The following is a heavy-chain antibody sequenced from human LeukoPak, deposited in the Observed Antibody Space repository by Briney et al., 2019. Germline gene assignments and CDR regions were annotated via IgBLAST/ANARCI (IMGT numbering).Heavy chain of an antibody. D-gene: IGHD5-12*01. Sequence: SQTLSLTCTVSGGSISSGGYHWSWIRQHPGKGLEWIGYIYYSGSTYYNPSLKSRVTISVDTSKNQFSLKLSSVTAADTAVYYCATLPRGGYDGKVYWGQGTLVTVSS. V-gene: IGHV4-31*03. CDR1: GGSISSGGYH. J-gene: IGHJ4*02. CDR2: IYYSGST. CDR3: ATLPRGGYDGKVY.